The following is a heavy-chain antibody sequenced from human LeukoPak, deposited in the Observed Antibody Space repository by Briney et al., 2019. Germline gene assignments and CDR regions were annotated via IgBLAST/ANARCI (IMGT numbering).Heavy chain of an antibody. CDR2: ISAYNGNT. CDR3: AREGSTAGMLDY. V-gene: IGHV1-18*01. D-gene: IGHD2-21*02. J-gene: IGHJ4*02. CDR1: GYTFSSYD. Sequence: ASVKVSCKASGYTFSSYDINWVRQAPGQGLEWMGWISAYNGNTNYAQKLQGRVTMTTDTSTSTAYMELRSLRSDDTAVYYCAREGSTAGMLDYWGQGTLVTVSS.